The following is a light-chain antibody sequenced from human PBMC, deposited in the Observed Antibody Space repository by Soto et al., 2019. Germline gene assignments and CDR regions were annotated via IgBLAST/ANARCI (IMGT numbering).Light chain of an antibody. CDR1: QSVSAR. CDR2: GAS. V-gene: IGKV3-20*01. J-gene: IGKJ5*01. Sequence: ETVLTQSPGTLSLSPGERATLSCRASQSVSARLAWYQQKPGQPPTLLISGASTRASGVPVRFSGSGSGTDFTLTISRLEPEDFALYYCQQYGASPITFGQGTRREIK. CDR3: QQYGASPIT.